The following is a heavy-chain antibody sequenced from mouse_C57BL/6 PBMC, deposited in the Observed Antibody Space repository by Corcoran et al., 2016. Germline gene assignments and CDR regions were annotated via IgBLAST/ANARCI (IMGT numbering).Heavy chain of an antibody. CDR2: INTYSGVP. Sequence: QIQLVQSGPELKKPGETVKISCKASGYTFTTYGMSWLKQAPGKGLKWMGWINTYSGVPTYADDFKGRFAFSLETSASTAYLQMNNLKNEDTATYFCARSITGTGLFAYWGQGTLVTVSA. CDR1: GYTFTTYG. V-gene: IGHV9-3*01. J-gene: IGHJ3*01. D-gene: IGHD4-1*01. CDR3: ARSITGTGLFAY.